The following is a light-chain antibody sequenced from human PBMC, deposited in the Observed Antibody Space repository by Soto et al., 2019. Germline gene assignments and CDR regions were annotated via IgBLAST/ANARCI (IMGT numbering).Light chain of an antibody. CDR3: QSYDSSLSGWV. CDR2: GNS. Sequence: QSVPTQPPSVSGAPGQRVTISCTGSSSNIGAGYDVHWYQQLPGTAPKLLIYGNSNRPSGVPDRFSGSKSGTSASLAITGLQAEDEADYYCQSYDSSLSGWVFGGGTKVTV. CDR1: SSNIGAGYD. V-gene: IGLV1-40*01. J-gene: IGLJ3*02.